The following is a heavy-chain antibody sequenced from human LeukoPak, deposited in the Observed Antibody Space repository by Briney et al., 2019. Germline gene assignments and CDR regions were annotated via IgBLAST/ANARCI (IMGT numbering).Heavy chain of an antibody. V-gene: IGHV3-74*01. CDR1: GFTFTMYY. Sequence: GGSLRLSCAASGFTFTMYYMNWVRQAPGKGLVWVSYIKSDGSSANYADSVRGRFTISRDNAKNTVDLQMNSLRAEDTAVYYCAKAPSRGLEWLIPPLEYWGQGTLVTVSS. D-gene: IGHD3-3*01. J-gene: IGHJ4*02. CDR2: IKSDGSSA. CDR3: AKAPSRGLEWLIPPLEY.